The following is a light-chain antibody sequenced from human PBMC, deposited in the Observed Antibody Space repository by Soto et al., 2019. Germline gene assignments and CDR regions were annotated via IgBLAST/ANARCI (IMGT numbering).Light chain of an antibody. CDR2: GAS. V-gene: IGKV3-20*01. CDR1: QTVSSSY. J-gene: IGKJ1*01. CDR3: QQYETSLRT. Sequence: EIVLTQSPATLSLSPEERATLSCRASQTVSSSYLAWYQQKPGQAPRLLIYGASSRATGIPDRFSGSGSGTDFTLTISRLEPEDFALYYCQQYETSLRTFGQGTKVDIK.